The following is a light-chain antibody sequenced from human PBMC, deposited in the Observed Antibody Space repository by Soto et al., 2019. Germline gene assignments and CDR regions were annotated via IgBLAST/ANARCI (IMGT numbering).Light chain of an antibody. CDR1: SGSIASNY. Sequence: NFMLTQPHSVSECPGKTVTISCTRSSGSIASNYVQWYQQRPGSAPTTVIYEDNQRPSGVPDRFSGSIDSSSNSASLTISGLKSEDEAAYSCQSYDSSAVVFGGGTKLTVL. CDR3: QSYDSSAVV. V-gene: IGLV6-57*03. CDR2: EDN. J-gene: IGLJ2*01.